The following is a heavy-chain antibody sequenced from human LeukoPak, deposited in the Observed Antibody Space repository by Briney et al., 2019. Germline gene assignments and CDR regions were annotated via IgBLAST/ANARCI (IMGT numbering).Heavy chain of an antibody. D-gene: IGHD3-3*01. V-gene: IGHV3-73*01. CDR3: TINNYDFWSGSGYMDV. J-gene: IGHJ6*03. CDR2: IRSKANSYAT. CDR1: GFTFSGSA. Sequence: GGSLRLSCAASGFTFSGSAMHWVRQASGKGLEWVGRIRSKANSYATAYAASVKGRFTISRDDLKNTAYLQMNSLKTEDTAVYYCTINNYDFWSGSGYMDVWGKGTTVTVSS.